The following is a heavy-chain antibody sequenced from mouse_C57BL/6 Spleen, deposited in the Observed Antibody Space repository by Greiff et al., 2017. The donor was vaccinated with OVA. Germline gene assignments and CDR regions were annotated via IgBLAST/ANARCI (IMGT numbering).Heavy chain of an antibody. CDR3: ARDQGYDGYYWFAY. CDR1: GYSITSGYD. J-gene: IGHJ3*01. V-gene: IGHV3-1*01. Sequence: EVQLVESGPGMVKPSQSLSLTCTVTGYSITSGYDWHWIRHFPGNKLEWMGYISYSGSTNYNPSLKSRISITHDTSKNHFFLKLNSVTTEDTATYYCARDQGYDGYYWFAYWGQGTLVTVSA. D-gene: IGHD2-3*01. CDR2: ISYSGST.